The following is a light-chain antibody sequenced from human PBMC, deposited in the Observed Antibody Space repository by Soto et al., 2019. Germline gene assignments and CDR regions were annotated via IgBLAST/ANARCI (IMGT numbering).Light chain of an antibody. Sequence: QSVLPQPASVSGSPGQSTTISCTGTSSDVGGYNYVSWYQQHPGKAPKLMIYDVSNRPSGVSNRFSGSKSGNTASLTISGLQAEDEADYYCSSYTSSSTLLYVFGTGTKVTVL. V-gene: IGLV2-14*01. CDR3: SSYTSSSTLLYV. J-gene: IGLJ1*01. CDR2: DVS. CDR1: SSDVGGYNY.